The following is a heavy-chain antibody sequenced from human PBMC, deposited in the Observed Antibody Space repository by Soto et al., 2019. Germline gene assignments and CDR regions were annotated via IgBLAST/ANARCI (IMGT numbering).Heavy chain of an antibody. J-gene: IGHJ4*02. D-gene: IGHD3-22*01. V-gene: IGHV4-39*01. CDR3: ARQHYYDSSGYYTWD. CDR1: GGSIRSNIYY. Sequence: QLQLQESGPGLVKSSETLSLTCSVSGGSIRSNIYYWGWIRQPPGKGLEWIATVHYSGSTYYTPSPKXPXPXPADTANNQFSLRLNSVTAADTAVYYCARQHYYDSSGYYTWDWGQGTLVTVSS. CDR2: VHYSGST.